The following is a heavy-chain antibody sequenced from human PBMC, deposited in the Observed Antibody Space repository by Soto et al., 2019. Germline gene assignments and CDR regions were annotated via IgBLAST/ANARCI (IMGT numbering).Heavy chain of an antibody. CDR2: ISYDGSNQ. CDR1: GFTFSDFE. J-gene: IGHJ4*02. V-gene: IGHV3-30-3*01. CDR3: ARRTGTAPRFDY. D-gene: IGHD1-7*01. Sequence: QVQLVESGGGVVQPGRSLRLSCSASGFTFSDFEMYWVRQAPGKGLDWVSFISYDGSNQYYAGSVKGRFTVSRDNSKNTPFSLINSLRPEDTAVYFCARRTGTAPRFDYWGQGTLVTVSS.